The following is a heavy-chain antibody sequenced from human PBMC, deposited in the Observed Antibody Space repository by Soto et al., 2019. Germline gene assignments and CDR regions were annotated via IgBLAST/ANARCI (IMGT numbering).Heavy chain of an antibody. Sequence: QVQLQESGPGLVKPSETLSLTCTVSGGSISSDYWSWVRQPPGKGLEWIGYIYFSGSTNYNPYLERRVTTSLDASKTQFSLKLRSLTTADTAVYYCARVGGVAARTFAYWGQGTLVTVSS. J-gene: IGHJ4*02. CDR3: ARVGGVAARTFAY. D-gene: IGHD6-6*01. V-gene: IGHV4-59*01. CDR2: IYFSGST. CDR1: GGSISSDY.